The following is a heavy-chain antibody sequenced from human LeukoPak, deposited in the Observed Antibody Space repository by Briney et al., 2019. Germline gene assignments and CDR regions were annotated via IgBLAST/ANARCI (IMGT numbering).Heavy chain of an antibody. CDR1: GGSISSYY. D-gene: IGHD3-22*01. J-gene: IGHJ3*02. CDR3: ARVLPNYYDSSGYLLGAFDI. V-gene: IGHV4-59*01. Sequence: SETPSLTCTVSGGSISSYYWSWIRQPPGKGLEWIGYIYYSGSTNYNPSLKSRVTISVDTSKNQFSLKLSSVTAADTAVYYCARVLPNYYDSSGYLLGAFDIWGQGTMVTVSS. CDR2: IYYSGST.